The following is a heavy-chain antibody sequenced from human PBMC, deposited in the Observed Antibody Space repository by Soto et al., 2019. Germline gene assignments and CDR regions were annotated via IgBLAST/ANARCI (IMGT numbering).Heavy chain of an antibody. CDR3: ARGYSGSYYYYYGMDV. V-gene: IGHV3-7*04. CDR2: IKQDGSEK. D-gene: IGHD5-12*01. J-gene: IGHJ6*02. Sequence: GGSLRLSCAASGFTFSSYWMSWVRQAPGKGLEWVANIKQDGSEKYYVDSVKGRFTISRDNAKNSLYLQMNSLRAEDTAVYYCARGYSGSYYYYYGMDVWGQGTTVTVSS. CDR1: GFTFSSYW.